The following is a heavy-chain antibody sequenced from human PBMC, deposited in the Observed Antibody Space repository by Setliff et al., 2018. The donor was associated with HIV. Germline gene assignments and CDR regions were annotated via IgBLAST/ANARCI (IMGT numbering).Heavy chain of an antibody. Sequence: SETLSLTCTVSGGSISSSSYYWGWIRQPPGKGLEWIGNIFYSGHTFYNPSLKSRVTISVDTSKNQFSLKLSSVTAADTAVYYCARGIAAAGRWSQGTLVTVSS. CDR3: ARGIAAAGR. CDR2: IFYSGHT. CDR1: GGSISSSSYY. V-gene: IGHV4-39*07. D-gene: IGHD6-13*01. J-gene: IGHJ4*02.